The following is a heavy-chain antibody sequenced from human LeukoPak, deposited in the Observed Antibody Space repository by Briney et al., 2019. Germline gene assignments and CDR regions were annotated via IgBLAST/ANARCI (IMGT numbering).Heavy chain of an antibody. V-gene: IGHV4-39*01. CDR2: ISNSGRT. CDR3: ANGQQDPDYYMDV. D-gene: IGHD6-13*01. J-gene: IGHJ6*03. CDR1: GVSISNSYQ. Sequence: SETLSLTCSIVGVSISNSYQWGWIRQPPGKGLEWIGSISNSGRTNYNPSLKSRVTMSVDTSKNQFSLKLNSVTAADTAVYFCANGQQDPDYYMDVWGKGTTVTVSS.